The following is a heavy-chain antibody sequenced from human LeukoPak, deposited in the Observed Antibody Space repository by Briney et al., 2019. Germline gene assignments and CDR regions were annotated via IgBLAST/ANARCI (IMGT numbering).Heavy chain of an antibody. CDR1: GYTFPSYH. Sequence: ASVTDSCQSSGYTFPSYHMHGVRQPAGQGGAWMGIINPSCGSTSYAQKFQGRVTMTRDMSTSTVYMELSSLRTEDTAEYYCARVGGVGAHRRGYSYGYSDAFDIWGQGTMVTVSS. CDR2: INPSCGST. CDR3: ARVGGVGAHRRGYSYGYSDAFDI. V-gene: IGHV1-46*01. D-gene: IGHD5-18*01. J-gene: IGHJ3*02.